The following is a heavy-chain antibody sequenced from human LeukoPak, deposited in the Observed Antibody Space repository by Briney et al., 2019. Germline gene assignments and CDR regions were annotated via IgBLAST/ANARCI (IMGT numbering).Heavy chain of an antibody. CDR3: GRGDNSGWFLFGY. CDR2: IYPGDSDT. CDR1: GDSFTSHW. J-gene: IGHJ4*02. D-gene: IGHD6-19*01. Sequence: GESLRNTCKASGDSFTSHWIGWVRQMPGKGLEWMGIIYPGDSDTTYSPSYQSPVTISADKSIPTTYLQCSTLQPPAPSMYYCGRGDNSGWFLFGYWGQGTLVNVST. V-gene: IGHV5-51*01.